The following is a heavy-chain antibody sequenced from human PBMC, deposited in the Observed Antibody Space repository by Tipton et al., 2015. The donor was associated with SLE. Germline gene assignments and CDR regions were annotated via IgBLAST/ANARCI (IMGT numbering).Heavy chain of an antibody. J-gene: IGHJ3*02. CDR2: IFYSDNT. CDR3: ATGIVVKFVGSLPIYAYNI. V-gene: IGHV4-59*01. Sequence: TLSLTCTVSGGSISTFYWTWIRQPPGKGLEWIGYIFYSDNTNYNPSLKSRVTISVDTSKNQFSLELNSVTAADTALYYCATGIVVKFVGSLPIYAYNIWGQGTMVTVSS. CDR1: GGSISTFY. D-gene: IGHD3-22*01.